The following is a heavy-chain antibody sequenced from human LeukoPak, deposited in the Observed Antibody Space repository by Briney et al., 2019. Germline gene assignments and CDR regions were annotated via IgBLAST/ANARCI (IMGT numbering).Heavy chain of an antibody. CDR2: ISHDGSNK. CDR1: GFTFSSYG. J-gene: IGHJ4*02. V-gene: IGHV3-30*18. Sequence: PGGSLRLSCAASGFTFSSYGMHWVRQAPGKGLEWVAVISHDGSNKYYADSVKGRFTISRDNSKNTLYLQMNSLRAEDTAVYYCAKDGYCSSTSCYVITGTMDYWGQGTLVTVSS. CDR3: AKDGYCSSTSCYVITGTMDY. D-gene: IGHD2-2*03.